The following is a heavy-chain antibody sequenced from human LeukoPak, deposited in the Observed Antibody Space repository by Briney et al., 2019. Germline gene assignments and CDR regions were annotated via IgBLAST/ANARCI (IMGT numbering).Heavy chain of an antibody. CDR2: IYTSGST. CDR1: GGSISSGSYY. D-gene: IGHD5-12*01. CDR3: ARRTRDSGYDSGFDY. V-gene: IGHV4-61*02. Sequence: SQTLSLTCTVSGGSISSGSYYWSWIRQPAGKGLEWIGRIYTSGSTNYNPSLKSRVTISVDTSKNQFSLKLSSVTAADTAVYYCARRTRDSGYDSGFDYWGQGTLVTVSS. J-gene: IGHJ4*02.